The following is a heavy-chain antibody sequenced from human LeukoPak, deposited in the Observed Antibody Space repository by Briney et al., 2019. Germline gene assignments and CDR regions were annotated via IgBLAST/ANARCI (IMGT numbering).Heavy chain of an antibody. CDR1: GFTFSSYE. Sequence: PGGSLRLSCAASGFTFSSYEMSWVRQAPGKGLEWVSYISSSGSTIYYADSVKGRFTISRDNAKNSLYLQMNSLRAEDTAVYYCARDPAYSNYGWFDPWGQGTLVTVSS. D-gene: IGHD4-11*01. CDR2: ISSSGSTI. CDR3: ARDPAYSNYGWFDP. J-gene: IGHJ5*02. V-gene: IGHV3-48*03.